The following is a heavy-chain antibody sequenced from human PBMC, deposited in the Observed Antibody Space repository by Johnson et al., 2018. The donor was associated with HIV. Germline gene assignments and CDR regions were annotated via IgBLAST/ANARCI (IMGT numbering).Heavy chain of an antibody. J-gene: IGHJ3*02. CDR1: GFTFDDYA. D-gene: IGHD4/OR15-4a*01. V-gene: IGHV3-9*01. Sequence: VQLVESGGGVVQPGGSLRLSCAASGFTFDDYAMHWVRQVPGNGLEWVSGISWNSGSIGYADSVKGRFTISRDNAKNSLYLQMNSLRAEDTALYYCAKDISYGAGIADAFDIWGQGTMVTVSS. CDR2: ISWNSGSI. CDR3: AKDISYGAGIADAFDI.